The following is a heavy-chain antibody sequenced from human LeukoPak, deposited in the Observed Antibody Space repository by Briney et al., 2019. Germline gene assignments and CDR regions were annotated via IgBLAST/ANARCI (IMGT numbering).Heavy chain of an antibody. CDR3: AKEWVPDYYYYMDV. Sequence: GSLRLSCAASGFIFTSYAMSWVRHTPGKGLEWVSGISGSGATTYYADSVKGRFTISRDNSKNTLYLQMNSLRAEDTAVYYCAKEWVPDYYYYMDVWGKGTTVTVPS. CDR1: GFIFTSYA. CDR2: ISGSGATT. V-gene: IGHV3-23*01. D-gene: IGHD1-14*01. J-gene: IGHJ6*03.